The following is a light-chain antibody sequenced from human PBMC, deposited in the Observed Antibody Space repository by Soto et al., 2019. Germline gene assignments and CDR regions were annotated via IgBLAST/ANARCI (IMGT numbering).Light chain of an antibody. V-gene: IGKV3-15*01. CDR1: QSVRSN. Sequence: EIVMTQSPATLSVSPGGRATLSCRASQSVRSNLAWYPQKPGQAPRLLIYGASTRATGIPARFSGSGSGTEFTLTISSLQSEDFALYYCQQDNTWPPLTFGQGTKVEIK. CDR2: GAS. J-gene: IGKJ1*01. CDR3: QQDNTWPPLT.